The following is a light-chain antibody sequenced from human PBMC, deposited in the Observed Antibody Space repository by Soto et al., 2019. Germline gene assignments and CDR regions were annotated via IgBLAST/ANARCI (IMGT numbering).Light chain of an antibody. CDR3: QQYGSSPPYT. Sequence: DIVLTQSPGTLSLSPGERATLSCRASETVNNNFLGWYQQKPGQAPRLLIFDASRRATGIPDRFSGSGSGTDFTLTISRLEPEDFGVYYCQQYGSSPPYTFGQGTKLEIK. CDR1: ETVNNNF. CDR2: DAS. J-gene: IGKJ2*01. V-gene: IGKV3-20*01.